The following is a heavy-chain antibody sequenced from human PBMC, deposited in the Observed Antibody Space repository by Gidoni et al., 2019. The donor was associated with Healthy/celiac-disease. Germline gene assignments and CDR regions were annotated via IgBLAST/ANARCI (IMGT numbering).Heavy chain of an antibody. CDR1: GVTFSSSA. D-gene: IGHD6-19*01. CDR3: ARDRRRQWLGGDYYYYGMDV. V-gene: IGHV1-69*01. J-gene: IGHJ6*02. Sequence: QVQLVQSGAEVKKPGSSVKVSCKASGVTFSSSAISWVRQAPGQGLEWMGGIIPIFGTANDAQKFQGRVTITADESTSTAYMELSSLRSEDTAVYYCARDRRRQWLGGDYYYYGMDVWGQGTTVTVSS. CDR2: IIPIFGTA.